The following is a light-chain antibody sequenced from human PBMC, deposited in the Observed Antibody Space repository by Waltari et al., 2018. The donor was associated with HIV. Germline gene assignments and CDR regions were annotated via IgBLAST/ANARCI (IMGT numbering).Light chain of an antibody. Sequence: QSALTQPRSVSGSPGQSVTISCTGASIAVGGFYFVSWYQQHPGKAPKLMIYDVTKRPSGVHDRFSGSKSGNTASLTISGLQAEDEADYYCFSYATGSYWVFGGGTKLTAL. CDR2: DVT. CDR1: SIAVGGFYF. CDR3: FSYATGSYWV. J-gene: IGLJ3*02. V-gene: IGLV2-11*01.